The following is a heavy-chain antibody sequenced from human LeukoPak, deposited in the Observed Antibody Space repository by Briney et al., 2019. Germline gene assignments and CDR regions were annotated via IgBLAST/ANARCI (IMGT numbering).Heavy chain of an antibody. CDR1: GGSISSGDYY. D-gene: IGHD4-17*01. CDR3: ARDYGDIPPDWYYDL. V-gene: IGHV4-61*08. Sequence: SQTLSLTCTVSGGSISSGDYYWSWIRQPPGKGLEWIGYIYYTGSTTYNPSLKGRVTISVDTSKNQFSLKLRSVTAADTAVYYCARDYGDIPPDWYYDLWGRGTLVTVSS. CDR2: IYYTGST. J-gene: IGHJ2*01.